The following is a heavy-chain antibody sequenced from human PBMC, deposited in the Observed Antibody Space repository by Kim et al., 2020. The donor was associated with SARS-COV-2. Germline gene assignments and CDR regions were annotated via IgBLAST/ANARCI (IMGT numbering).Heavy chain of an antibody. CDR3: ARGSRIHPLGY. CDR1: GGSFSGYY. D-gene: IGHD5-18*01. V-gene: IGHV4-34*01. Sequence: SETLSLTCAVYGGSFSGYYWSWIRQPPGKGLEWIGEINHSGSTNYNPSLKSRVTISVDTSKNQFSLKLSSVTAADTAVYYCARGSRIHPLGYWGQGTLVTVSS. CDR2: INHSGST. J-gene: IGHJ4*02.